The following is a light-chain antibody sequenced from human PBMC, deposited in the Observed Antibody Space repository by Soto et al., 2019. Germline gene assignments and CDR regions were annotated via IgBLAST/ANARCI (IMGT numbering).Light chain of an antibody. CDR2: GAA. V-gene: IGKV3-20*01. Sequence: EVELTQSPASLSLSPGERATLSCRASQSLSSSYIAWYQKRFGRAPRLLIYGAASRSAGSPDRISGSRSGTHFTLSIIRREPEDFAVYYCQQCGYSPYTFGQGTKVDIK. CDR3: QQCGYSPYT. J-gene: IGKJ2*01. CDR1: QSLSSSY.